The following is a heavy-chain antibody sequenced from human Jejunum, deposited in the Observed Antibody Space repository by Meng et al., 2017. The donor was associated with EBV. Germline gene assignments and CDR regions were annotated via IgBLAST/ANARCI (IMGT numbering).Heavy chain of an antibody. D-gene: IGHD3-10*01. CDR3: ARIRYGTGTDWFDP. CDR2: INCNNGDT. CDR1: AYILTGYY. V-gene: IGHV1-2*06. Sequence: GAAVKKPEASVKASVRASAYILTGYYRHCVRQAPGQGLEWMGRINCNNGDTDYAQKFQDRVTMTRDTSITTAYMDLTGLTSNDTAFYYCARIRYGTGTDWFDPWGQGTLVTVSS. J-gene: IGHJ5*02.